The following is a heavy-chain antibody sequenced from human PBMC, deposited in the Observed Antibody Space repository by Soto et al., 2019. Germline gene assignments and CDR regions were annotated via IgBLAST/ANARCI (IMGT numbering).Heavy chain of an antibody. D-gene: IGHD3-3*01. V-gene: IGHV3-23*01. CDR2: ISGSGGST. Sequence: EVQLLESGGGLVQPGGSLRLSCAASGFTFSSYAMSWVRQAPGKGLEWVSAISGSGGSTYYADSVKGRFTISRDNSKNTRYLQMNSLRAEDTAVYYCAKDYDFWSGYYIYYYYGMDVWGQGTTVTVSS. CDR3: AKDYDFWSGYYIYYYYGMDV. J-gene: IGHJ6*02. CDR1: GFTFSSYA.